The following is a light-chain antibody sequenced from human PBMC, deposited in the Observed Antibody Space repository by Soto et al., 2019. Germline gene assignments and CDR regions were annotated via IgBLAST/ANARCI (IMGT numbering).Light chain of an antibody. CDR2: DAS. V-gene: IGKV1-5*01. CDR1: QSISNW. J-gene: IGKJ5*01. Sequence: IHMFQSPYTLSAAIRDIVTIPCRASQSISNWLAWYQQKPGKAPKLLIYDASTLESGVPSRFSVSGSGTDFTLAISGLQSEDFATSNCQQRFSTPTFGQGTRLEIK. CDR3: QQRFSTPT.